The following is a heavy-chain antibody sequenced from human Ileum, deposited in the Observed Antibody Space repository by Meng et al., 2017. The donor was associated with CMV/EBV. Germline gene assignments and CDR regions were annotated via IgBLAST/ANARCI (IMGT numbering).Heavy chain of an antibody. CDR1: GGSISTRDYY. D-gene: IGHD2-8*01. J-gene: IGHJ6*02. Sequence: SETLSLTCTVSGGSISTRDYYWNWIRQPPGKGLEWIGTIHYRGSTSYNPSLKSRVTISVDTSKNQFSLKLSSVTAADTAVYYCARGVSHYYYYYGMDVWGQGTTVTVSS. V-gene: IGHV4-39*07. CDR3: ARGVSHYYYYYGMDV. CDR2: IHYRGST.